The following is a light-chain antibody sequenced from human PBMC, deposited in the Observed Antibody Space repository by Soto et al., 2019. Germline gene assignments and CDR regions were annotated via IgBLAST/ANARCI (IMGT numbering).Light chain of an antibody. CDR3: QQYGSSRWT. J-gene: IGKJ1*01. CDR2: SVS. CDR1: ETVSDSQ. V-gene: IGKV3-20*01. Sequence: EIVLTQSPDTLSLSPGERATLPCRTSETVSDSQLAWYQQKPGQAPRLLIYSVSTRATGIADRFSGSGSGTDFTLTISRLEPADFALYYCQQYGSSRWTFGQGTKVDIK.